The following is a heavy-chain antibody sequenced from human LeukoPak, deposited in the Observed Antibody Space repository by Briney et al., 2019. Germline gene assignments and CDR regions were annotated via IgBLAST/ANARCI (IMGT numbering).Heavy chain of an antibody. CDR3: ARAAYMDV. Sequence: PGGSLRLSCAASGFTVSSNYMSWVRHAPGKGLELVSVIYSGGSTYYADSVKGRFTISRDNSKNTLYLQMNSLRAEDTAVYYCARAAYMDVWGKGTTVTVSS. CDR1: GFTVSSNY. J-gene: IGHJ6*03. D-gene: IGHD6-25*01. CDR2: IYSGGST. V-gene: IGHV3-53*01.